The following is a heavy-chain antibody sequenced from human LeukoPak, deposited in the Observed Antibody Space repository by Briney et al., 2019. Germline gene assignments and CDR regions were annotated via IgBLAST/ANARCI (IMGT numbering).Heavy chain of an antibody. CDR3: AISVLRYFDWSGIGAFDI. V-gene: IGHV3-23*01. J-gene: IGHJ3*02. CDR1: GFTFSNYV. D-gene: IGHD3-9*01. Sequence: GGSLRLSCAASGFTFSNYVMSWVRQAPGKGLEWVSAISGGGGNTHYPDSVKGRFTISRDNSKNTLYLQMNSLRAEDTAIYYCAISVLRYFDWSGIGAFDIWGQGTMVIVSS. CDR2: ISGGGGNT.